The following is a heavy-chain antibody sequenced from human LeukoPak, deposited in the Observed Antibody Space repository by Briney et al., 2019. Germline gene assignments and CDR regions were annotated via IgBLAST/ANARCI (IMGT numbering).Heavy chain of an antibody. CDR3: ARGMTQCMDV. Sequence: ASVKVSCKVSGYTLTELSMHWVRQATGRGLEWMGYMSPNSGNTGYAQNIQGRVTMTRNTSINTAYMELSSLRSEDTAVYYCARGMTQCMDVWGKGTTVTVSS. V-gene: IGHV1-8*01. J-gene: IGHJ6*03. D-gene: IGHD3-16*01. CDR2: MSPNSGNT. CDR1: GYTLTELS.